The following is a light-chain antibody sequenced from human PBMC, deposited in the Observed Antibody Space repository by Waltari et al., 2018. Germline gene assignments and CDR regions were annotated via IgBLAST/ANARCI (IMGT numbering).Light chain of an antibody. CDR3: QQSYDDWT. CDR2: AAS. J-gene: IGKJ1*01. Sequence: DIQMTQSPSSLSASVGDRVTITCRASQSISNYLNWYQQKPGKAPNLLIYAASSLQSGGPSRFSGSGSGTDFTLTISSLQPEDFATYYCQQSYDDWTFGQGTKVEIK. CDR1: QSISNY. V-gene: IGKV1-39*01.